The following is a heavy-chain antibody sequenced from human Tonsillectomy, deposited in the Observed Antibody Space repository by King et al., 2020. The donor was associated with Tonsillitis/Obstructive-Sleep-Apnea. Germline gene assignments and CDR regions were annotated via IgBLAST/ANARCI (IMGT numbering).Heavy chain of an antibody. Sequence: QLVQSGGGLIQPGGSLRLSCAASGFTVSYNYMSWVRQAPWKGVEWGSFIYYGGNTYYAESVKGRFTISRDASKNKLYLQVNSLRAEDTAVYYCARGGDENKGHDAFDIWGQGTMVTVSS. CDR3: ARGGDENKGHDAFDI. V-gene: IGHV3-53*01. D-gene: IGHD1/OR15-1a*01. J-gene: IGHJ3*02. CDR2: IYYGGNT. CDR1: GFTVSYNY.